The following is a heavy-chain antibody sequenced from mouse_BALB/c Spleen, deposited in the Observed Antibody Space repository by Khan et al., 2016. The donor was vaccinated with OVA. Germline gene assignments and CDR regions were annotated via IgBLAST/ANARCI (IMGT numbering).Heavy chain of an antibody. V-gene: IGHV5-12*02. CDR2: ISNGGGNT. J-gene: IGHJ4*01. D-gene: IGHD2-10*02. CDR1: GFTFSDYY. Sequence: EVELVESGGGLVQPGGSLKLSCATSGFTFSDYYMYWFRQTPEKRLEWVAYISNGGGNTYYPDTVRGRFTLSRDNAKHTLSLQMSRLIAGDTSLYYCARHGYGKGDAMDYWGQGTSVTVSA. CDR3: ARHGYGKGDAMDY.